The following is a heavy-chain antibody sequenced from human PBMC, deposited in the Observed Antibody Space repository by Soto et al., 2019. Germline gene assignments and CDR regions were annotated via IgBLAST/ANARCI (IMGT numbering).Heavy chain of an antibody. CDR1: GGSISSGDYY. J-gene: IGHJ5*01. CDR2: IYYSGST. D-gene: IGHD6-6*01. CDR3: ARDQGYSSSPNWFDP. V-gene: IGHV4-30-4*01. Sequence: SETLSLTCTVSGGSISSGDYYWSWIRQPPGKGLEWIGYIYYSGSTYYNPSLKRRVTISVDTSKNQFSLKLSAVTAADTAVYYCARDQGYSSSPNWFDPWGQGTLVTVSS.